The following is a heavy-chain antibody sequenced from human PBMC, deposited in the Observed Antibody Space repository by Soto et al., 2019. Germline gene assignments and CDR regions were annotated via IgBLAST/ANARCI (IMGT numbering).Heavy chain of an antibody. J-gene: IGHJ5*02. Sequence: QVQLVQSGAEVKKPGSSVKVSCKASGGTFSSYTISWVRQAPGQGLEWMGRIIPILGIANYAQKFQGRVTITADKSTSTAYMELSSPRSEDTAVYYCVRESDSSSLARDTWGQGTLVTVSS. V-gene: IGHV1-69*08. D-gene: IGHD6-13*01. CDR3: VRESDSSSLARDT. CDR1: GGTFSSYT. CDR2: IIPILGIA.